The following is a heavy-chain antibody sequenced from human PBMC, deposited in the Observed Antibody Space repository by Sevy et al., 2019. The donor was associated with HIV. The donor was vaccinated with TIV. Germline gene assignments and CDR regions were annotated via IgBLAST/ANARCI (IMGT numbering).Heavy chain of an antibody. CDR3: ARDTAMAVGGGYFDY. CDR1: GGSISSGGYY. D-gene: IGHD5-18*01. V-gene: IGHV4-31*03. J-gene: IGHJ4*02. CDR2: IYYSGST. Sequence: SQTLSLTCTVSGGSISSGGYYWSWIRQHPGKGLEWIGYIYYSGSTYYNPSLKSRVTISVDTSKNQFSLKLSSVTAADTVVYYCARDTAMAVGGGYFDYWGQGTLVTVSS.